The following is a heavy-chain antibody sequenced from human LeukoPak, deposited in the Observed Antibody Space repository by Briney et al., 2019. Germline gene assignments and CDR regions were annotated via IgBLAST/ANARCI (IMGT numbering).Heavy chain of an antibody. Sequence: GGSLRLSCGASGFTFVTYELNWVRQAPGKGLEWVSYISTSGGTMYYADSVKGRFTISRDNAKNSLYLQMNSLRAEDTAVYYCAVSVGASPNYFDYWGQGTLVTVSS. CDR3: AVSVGASPNYFDY. V-gene: IGHV3-48*03. CDR2: ISTSGGTM. CDR1: GFTFVTYE. D-gene: IGHD1-26*01. J-gene: IGHJ4*02.